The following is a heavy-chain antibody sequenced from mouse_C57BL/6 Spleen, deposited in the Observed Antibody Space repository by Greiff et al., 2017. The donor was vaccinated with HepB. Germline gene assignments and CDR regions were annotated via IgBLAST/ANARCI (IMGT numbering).Heavy chain of an antibody. CDR3: ALITTVVAPLDY. D-gene: IGHD1-1*01. CDR1: GYSITSGYY. J-gene: IGHJ2*01. CDR2: ISYDGSN. Sequence: EVKLMESGPGLVKPSQSLSLTCSVTGYSITSGYYWNWIRQFPGNKLEWMGYISYDGSNNYNPSLKNRISITRDTSKNQFFLKLNSVTTEDTATYYCALITTVVAPLDYWGQGTTLTVSS. V-gene: IGHV3-6*01.